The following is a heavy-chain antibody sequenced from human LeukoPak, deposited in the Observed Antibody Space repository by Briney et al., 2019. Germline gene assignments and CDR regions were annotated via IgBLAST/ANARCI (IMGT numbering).Heavy chain of an antibody. J-gene: IGHJ5*02. CDR1: GGSFSGYY. V-gene: IGHV4-34*01. D-gene: IGHD6-6*01. CDR2: INHSGST. CDR3: ARSRGSSSSNWFDP. Sequence: PSETLSLTCAVYGGSFSGYYWSWIRQPPGKGLEWIGEINHSGSTNYNPSLKSRVTISVDTSKNQFSLKLSSVTAADTAVYYCARSRGSSSSNWFDPWGQGTLVTVSS.